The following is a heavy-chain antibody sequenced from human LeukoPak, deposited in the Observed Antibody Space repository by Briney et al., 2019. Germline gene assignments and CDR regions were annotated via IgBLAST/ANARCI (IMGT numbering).Heavy chain of an antibody. J-gene: IGHJ4*02. CDR3: ARRWVGYYDSSGYYFDY. V-gene: IGHV4-39*01. Sequence: SETLSLTCTVSGGSISSSSYYWGWIRQPPGKGLECIGRIYYSGSTYYNPSLKSRVTISVDTSKNQFSLNLSSVTVSDTAVYYCARRWVGYYDSSGYYFDYWGQGILVTVSS. CDR2: IYYSGST. CDR1: GGSISSSSYY. D-gene: IGHD3-22*01.